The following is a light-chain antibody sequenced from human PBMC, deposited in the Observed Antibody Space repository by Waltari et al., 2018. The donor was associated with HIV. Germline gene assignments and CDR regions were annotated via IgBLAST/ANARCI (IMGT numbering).Light chain of an antibody. CDR1: QSVSSTY. J-gene: IGKJ1*01. V-gene: IGKV3-20*01. Sequence: IVLTQPPGTLSLPPGERAPRSCRASQSVSSTYLAWYQHKPGQAPRLLIYGASSRATGIPDRFSGSGSGTDFTLTITRLEPEDFAIYYCQQYGSSPQTFGQGTKVEI. CDR2: GAS. CDR3: QQYGSSPQT.